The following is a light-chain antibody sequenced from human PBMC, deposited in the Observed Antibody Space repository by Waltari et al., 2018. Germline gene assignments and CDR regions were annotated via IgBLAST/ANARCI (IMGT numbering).Light chain of an antibody. CDR2: EVS. J-gene: IGLJ2*01. Sequence: QPAQSQPTPASPFPGQSLTTSCTGNSSDAGGYNHLPLHRQHPGIVPQVLIYEVSKRPSGVPDRFSGSKSGNTASLTVSGLRAEDEADYYCSSFAGGNAQLLFGGGTKLTVL. V-gene: IGLV2-8*01. CDR1: SSDAGGYNH. CDR3: SSFAGGNAQLL.